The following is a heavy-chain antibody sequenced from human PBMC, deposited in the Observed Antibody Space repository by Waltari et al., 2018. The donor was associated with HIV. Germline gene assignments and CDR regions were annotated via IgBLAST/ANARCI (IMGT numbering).Heavy chain of an antibody. Sequence: EVQLVESGGGLVQSGGSLKISLVAPGFTFTTYAMNWVRQAPGKGLEWVSAISVSGGSTYYADSVKGRFTISRDNSKNTLYLQMNSLRAEDTAVYYCAKDDSTGSSGYYPFHYWGQGTLITVSS. V-gene: IGHV3-23*04. CDR2: ISVSGGST. J-gene: IGHJ4*02. CDR3: AKDDSTGSSGYYPFHY. CDR1: GFTFTTYA. D-gene: IGHD3-22*01.